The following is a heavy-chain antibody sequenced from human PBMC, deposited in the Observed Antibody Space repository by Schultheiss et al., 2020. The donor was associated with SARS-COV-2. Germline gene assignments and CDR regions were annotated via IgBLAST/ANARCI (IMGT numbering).Heavy chain of an antibody. CDR2: ITGSGGDT. J-gene: IGHJ6*02. CDR3: ARDWDGDYPYGMDV. CDR1: GFTFSSFA. D-gene: IGHD4-17*01. V-gene: IGHV3-23*01. Sequence: GGSLRLSCAASGFTFSSFAMTWARQVSEKELAWVSTITGSGGDTFYADSVRGRFTISRDNSKNTLYLQMNSLRAEDTAVYYCARDWDGDYPYGMDVWGQGTTVTVSS.